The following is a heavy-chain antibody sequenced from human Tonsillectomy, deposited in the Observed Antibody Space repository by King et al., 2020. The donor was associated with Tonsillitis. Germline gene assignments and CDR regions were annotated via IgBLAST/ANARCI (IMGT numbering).Heavy chain of an antibody. CDR3: ASLYYDFVGAFDY. Sequence: QLVQSGAEVKKPGSSLKVSCKASGSTFSSYAISWVRQAPGQGLEWMGGIIPIFGTANYAQKFQGRVTITADESTSTAYMELSSLRSEDTAVYYCASLYYDFVGAFDYWGQGTLVTVSS. V-gene: IGHV1-69*01. J-gene: IGHJ4*02. CDR1: GSTFSSYA. D-gene: IGHD3-3*01. CDR2: IIPIFGTA.